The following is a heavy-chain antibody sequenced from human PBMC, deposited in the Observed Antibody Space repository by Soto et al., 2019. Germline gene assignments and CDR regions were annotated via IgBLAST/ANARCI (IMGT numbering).Heavy chain of an antibody. D-gene: IGHD5-18*01. CDR3: ARSYSYGYLYGMDV. V-gene: IGHV3-33*01. CDR2: IWYDGSNK. J-gene: IGHJ6*02. Sequence: QVQLVESGGGVVQPGRSLRLSCAASGFTFSSYGMHWVRQAPGKGLEWVAVIWYDGSNKYYADSVKGRFTISRDNSKNTLYLQMNRLRAEDTAVYYCARSYSYGYLYGMDVWGQGTTVTVSS. CDR1: GFTFSSYG.